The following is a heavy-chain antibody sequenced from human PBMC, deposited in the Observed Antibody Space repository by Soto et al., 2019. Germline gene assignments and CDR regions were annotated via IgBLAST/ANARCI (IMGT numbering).Heavy chain of an antibody. V-gene: IGHV1-69*01. Sequence: ASVNAPSEARRGIFRCHAIRWPCHSLGQGLEWMGGIIPIFGTANYAQKFQGRVTITADESTSTAYMELSSLRSEDTAVYYCAKTTRGYSCRHFDYWGHGTLVTVTS. CDR1: RGIFRCHA. CDR2: IIPIFGTA. J-gene: IGHJ4*01. D-gene: IGHD5-18*01. CDR3: AKTTRGYSCRHFDY.